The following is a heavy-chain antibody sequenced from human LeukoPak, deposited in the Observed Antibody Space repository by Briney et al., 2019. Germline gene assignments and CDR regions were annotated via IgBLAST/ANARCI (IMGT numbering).Heavy chain of an antibody. CDR2: IYPGDSDT. V-gene: IGHV5-51*01. D-gene: IGHD3-9*01. CDR1: GYSFTSYS. J-gene: IGHJ4*02. Sequence: GESLKISCKGSGYSFTSYSIGWVRQMPGKGPEWMGIIYPGDSDTRYSPSFQGQVTISADKSIGTAYLQWSSLKASDTAMYYCARLAPGSYDILTGPFDYWGQGTLVTVSS. CDR3: ARLAPGSYDILTGPFDY.